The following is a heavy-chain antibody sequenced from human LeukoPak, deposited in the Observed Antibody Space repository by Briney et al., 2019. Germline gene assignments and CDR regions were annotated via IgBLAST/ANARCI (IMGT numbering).Heavy chain of an antibody. V-gene: IGHV3-53*01. D-gene: IGHD1-26*01. Sequence: GGSLRLSCAASGFTVSSNYMSWVRQAPGKGLEWVSVIYSGGSTYYADSVKGRFTISRDNSKNTLSLQMNSLRAEDTAVYYCARFSRVGATGWNDYWGQGTLVTVSS. CDR2: IYSGGST. J-gene: IGHJ4*02. CDR1: GFTVSSNY. CDR3: ARFSRVGATGWNDY.